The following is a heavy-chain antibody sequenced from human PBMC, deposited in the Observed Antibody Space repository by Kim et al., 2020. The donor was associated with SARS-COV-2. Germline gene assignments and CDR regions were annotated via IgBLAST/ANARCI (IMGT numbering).Heavy chain of an antibody. Sequence: KGNTRDTQKFQGRVTNNRDASASTTYMELSSLRSEDTAVYYCARGSGNFDYWGQGTLVTVSS. CDR3: ARGSGNFDY. D-gene: IGHD2-15*01. J-gene: IGHJ4*02. CDR2: KGNT. V-gene: IGHV1-3*01.